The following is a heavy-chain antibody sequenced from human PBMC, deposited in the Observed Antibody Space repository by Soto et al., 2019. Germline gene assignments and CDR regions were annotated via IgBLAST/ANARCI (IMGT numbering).Heavy chain of an antibody. CDR1: GFTFSDHY. J-gene: IGHJ4*02. CDR3: ARPQGTTYYGSYFEN. CDR2: IRDKPHSYTT. D-gene: IGHD3-22*01. Sequence: EVQLVESGGGLVQPGGSLRLSCAASGFTFSDHYMDWDRQVPGKGLEWVGRIRDKPHSYTTEYAASVKGRFTISRDDSKTSLYLQMNSLKTDDTAVYYCARPQGTTYYGSYFENWGQGTLLTVSS. V-gene: IGHV3-72*01.